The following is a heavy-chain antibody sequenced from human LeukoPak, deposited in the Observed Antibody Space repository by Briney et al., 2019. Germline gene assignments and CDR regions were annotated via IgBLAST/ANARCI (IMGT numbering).Heavy chain of an antibody. CDR3: AREMYYYDSSGYYPSDY. J-gene: IGHJ4*02. CDR2: INPNSGGT. D-gene: IGHD3-22*01. CDR1: GYTFTGYY. V-gene: IGHV1-2*06. Sequence: ASVKVSCKASGYTFTGYYMQWVRQAPGQGLEWMGRINPNSGGTNYAQKFQGRVTMTRDTYISTAYMELSRLRSDDTAVYYCAREMYYYDSSGYYPSDYWGQGTLVTVSS.